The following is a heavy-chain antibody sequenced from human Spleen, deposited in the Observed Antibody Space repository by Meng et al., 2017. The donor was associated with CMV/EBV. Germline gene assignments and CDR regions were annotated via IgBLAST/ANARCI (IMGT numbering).Heavy chain of an antibody. CDR2: IHRLGST. J-gene: IGHJ5*02. V-gene: IGHV3-53*01. Sequence: GESLKISCAASGFTVSSDYMSWVRQAPGKGLEWVSVIHRLGSTYYADSVKGRFTISRDNSKNTLYLQMNLLRAEDTAVYYCARGAPGIVAHKGWFDPWGPGTLVTVSS. D-gene: IGHD6-13*01. CDR3: ARGAPGIVAHKGWFDP. CDR1: GFTVSSDY.